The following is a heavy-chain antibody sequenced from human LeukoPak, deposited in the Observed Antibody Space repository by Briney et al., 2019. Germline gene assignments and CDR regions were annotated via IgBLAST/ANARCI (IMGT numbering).Heavy chain of an antibody. D-gene: IGHD1-26*01. Sequence: GGSLRLSCAASGFTFSTYAMHWVRQAPGKGLEWVAVISYDGSNKYYADSVKGRFSISRDNSKNKPYLQMNSLRAEDTAVYYCASLWELLNAFDIWGQGTMVTVSS. CDR3: ASLWELLNAFDI. J-gene: IGHJ3*02. CDR2: ISYDGSNK. CDR1: GFTFSTYA. V-gene: IGHV3-30-3*01.